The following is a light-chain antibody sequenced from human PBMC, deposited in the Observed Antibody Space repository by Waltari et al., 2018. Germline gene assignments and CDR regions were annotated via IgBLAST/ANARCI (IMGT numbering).Light chain of an antibody. Sequence: QSALTQPASVSGSPGQSITISCTGTSRDVGGNHHVSWYHQHPGQAPKLLIYDVTKWPSGVSDRFSGSKSGNTASLTISGLQAEDEADYYCNSFTSSTTWVFGGGTRVTVL. J-gene: IGLJ3*02. V-gene: IGLV2-14*03. CDR2: DVT. CDR3: NSFTSSTTWV. CDR1: SRDVGGNHH.